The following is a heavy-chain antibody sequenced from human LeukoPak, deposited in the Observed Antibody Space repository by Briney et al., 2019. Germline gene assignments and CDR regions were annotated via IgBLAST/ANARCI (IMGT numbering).Heavy chain of an antibody. V-gene: IGHV3-7*03. CDR1: GFTFSSYA. CDR2: INHDGSMN. Sequence: GRSLRLSCAASGFTFSSYAMHWVRQAPGKGLEWVANINHDGSMNYYVDSVKGRFSLSRDNATNSVSLQMNSLRAEDTAVYYCARENYGGLDAFDIWGQGTMVTVSS. CDR3: ARENYGGLDAFDI. D-gene: IGHD4-23*01. J-gene: IGHJ3*02.